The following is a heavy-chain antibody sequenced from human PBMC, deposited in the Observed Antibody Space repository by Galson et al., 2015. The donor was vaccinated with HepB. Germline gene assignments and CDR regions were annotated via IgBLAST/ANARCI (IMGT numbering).Heavy chain of an antibody. CDR3: AAPNRGSGFDDY. CDR2: IYYSGST. J-gene: IGHJ4*02. D-gene: IGHD3-3*01. CDR1: GGSVSSGGYY. V-gene: IGHV4-31*03. Sequence: TLSLTCTVSGGSVSSGGYYWSWIRQHPGKGLEWIGYIYYSGSTYYNPSLKSRVTISVDTSKNQFSLKLSSVTAADTAVYYCAAPNRGSGFDDYWGQGTLVTVSS.